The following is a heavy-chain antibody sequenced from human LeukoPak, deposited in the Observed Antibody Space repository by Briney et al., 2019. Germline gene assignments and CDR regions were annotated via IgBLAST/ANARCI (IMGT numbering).Heavy chain of an antibody. Sequence: GGSLRLSCAASGFTFPSYAMSWVRQAPGKGLEWVSAISGSDDRTYYADSLKGRFIISRDNSKNTLYLQMNTLRVEDTAVYYCARGTTKWELYDYWGQGTLVTVSS. V-gene: IGHV3-23*01. D-gene: IGHD1-26*01. J-gene: IGHJ4*02. CDR3: ARGTTKWELYDY. CDR1: GFTFPSYA. CDR2: ISGSDDRT.